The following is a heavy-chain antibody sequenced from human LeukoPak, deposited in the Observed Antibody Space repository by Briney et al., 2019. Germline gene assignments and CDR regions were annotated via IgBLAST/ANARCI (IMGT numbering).Heavy chain of an antibody. CDR3: ARLGTRRILDY. D-gene: IGHD2-15*01. V-gene: IGHV4-59*08. J-gene: IGHJ4*02. CDR2: IYYSGST. Sequence: SETLSLTCTVSGGSISSYYWSWIRQPPGKGLEWIGYIYYSGSTNYNPSLKSRVTISVDTSKNQFSLKLSSVTAADTAVYYCARLGTRRILDYWGQGTLVAVSS. CDR1: GGSISSYY.